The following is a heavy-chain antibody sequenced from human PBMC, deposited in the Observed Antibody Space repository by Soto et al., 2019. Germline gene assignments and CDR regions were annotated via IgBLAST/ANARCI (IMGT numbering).Heavy chain of an antibody. Sequence: EVQLLESGGGLVQPGGSLRLSCAASGFTFSSHAMSWVRQAPGKGLEWVSAISGSGDYTYYADSVKGRFTISRDNSKNTLYLQMNSLRAEDTAVYYCAKGLSCVGASCSQYNWFDPWGQGSLVTVSS. D-gene: IGHD2-2*01. V-gene: IGHV3-23*01. CDR2: ISGSGDYT. CDR3: AKGLSCVGASCSQYNWFDP. CDR1: GFTFSSHA. J-gene: IGHJ5*02.